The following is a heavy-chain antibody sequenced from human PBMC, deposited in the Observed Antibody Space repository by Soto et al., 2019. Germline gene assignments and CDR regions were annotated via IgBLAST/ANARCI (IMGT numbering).Heavy chain of an antibody. J-gene: IGHJ4*02. CDR1: GYTFTSYA. Sequence: QVPLVQSGAEVKKPGASVKVSCKASGYTFTSYAMHWVRQAPGQRLEWMGWINAGNGNTKYSQKFQGRVTITRDTAASPAYMELSSLRSEDTAVYYCAGDPYSSGWLNYWGQGTLVTVSS. CDR3: AGDPYSSGWLNY. CDR2: INAGNGNT. D-gene: IGHD6-19*01. V-gene: IGHV1-3*01.